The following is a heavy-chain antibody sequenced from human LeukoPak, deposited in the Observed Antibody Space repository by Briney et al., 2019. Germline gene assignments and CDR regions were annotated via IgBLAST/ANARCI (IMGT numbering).Heavy chain of an antibody. D-gene: IGHD2-2*01. CDR3: AKGGIVVVPAANYYYGMDV. J-gene: IGHJ6*02. V-gene: IGHV3-23*01. CDR2: ISGSGGST. CDR1: GFTFSSYA. Sequence: PGGSLRLSCAASGFTFSSYAMSWVRQAPGKGLEWVSAISGSGGSTYYADSVKGRFTISRDNSKNTLYLQMNSLRAEDTAAYYCAKGGIVVVPAANYYYGMDVWGQGTTVTVSS.